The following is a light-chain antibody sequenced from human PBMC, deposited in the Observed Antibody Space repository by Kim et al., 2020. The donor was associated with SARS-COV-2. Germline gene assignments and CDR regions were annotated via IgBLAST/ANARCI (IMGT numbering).Light chain of an antibody. V-gene: IGKV1-5*03. J-gene: IGKJ2*01. CDR3: QHYSRFPYT. Sequence: SAYVGDRVTITCRASENIGTWLAWYQQKPGRAPSLLIYLAATLESGVPSRFSGTGSGTEFSLSITSLQPDDFATYYCQHYSRFPYTFGQGTKLE. CDR1: ENIGTW. CDR2: LAA.